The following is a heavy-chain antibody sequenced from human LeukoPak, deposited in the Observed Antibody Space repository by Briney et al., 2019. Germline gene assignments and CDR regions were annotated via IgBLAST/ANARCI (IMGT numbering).Heavy chain of an antibody. J-gene: IGHJ3*02. CDR3: ARYSSYDAFDI. CDR1: GFTFSSYA. V-gene: IGHV4-39*01. D-gene: IGHD2-21*01. Sequence: GSLRLSCAASGFTFSSYAMHWTRQPPGKGLEWIGGIYYSGSTYYNPSLKSRVTISVDTSKNQFSLKLSSVTAADTAVYYCARYSSYDAFDIWGQGTMVTVSS. CDR2: IYYSGST.